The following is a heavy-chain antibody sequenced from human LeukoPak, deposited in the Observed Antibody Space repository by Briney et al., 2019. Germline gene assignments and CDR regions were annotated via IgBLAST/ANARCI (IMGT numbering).Heavy chain of an antibody. CDR2: IYHSGST. J-gene: IGHJ4*02. CDR3: ARYRTTVTPAYYFDY. D-gene: IGHD4-17*01. CDR1: GGSISSSNW. Sequence: PSETLSLTCAVSGGSISSSNWWSWVRQPPGKGLEWIGEIYHSGSTNYNPSLKSRVTISVDKSKNQFSLKLSSVTAADTAVYYCARYRTTVTPAYYFDYWGQGTLVTVSS. V-gene: IGHV4-4*02.